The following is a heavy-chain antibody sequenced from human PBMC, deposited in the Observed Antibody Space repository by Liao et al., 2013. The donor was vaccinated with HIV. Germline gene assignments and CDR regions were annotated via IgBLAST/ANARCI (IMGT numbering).Heavy chain of an antibody. J-gene: IGHJ6*03. CDR2: IYTSGNT. CDR3: ARGWGVITNYYYYYMDI. Sequence: QMQLQESGPGLVKPSETLSLTCAVSGGSINNHYWNWIRQPAGRGLEWIGRIYTSGNTNYNPSLKSRVTMSVDTSKNQFSLKLRSVTAADTAVYYCARGWGVITNYYYYYMDIWGKGTTVTVSS. V-gene: IGHV4-4*07. CDR1: GGSINNHY. D-gene: IGHD3-10*01.